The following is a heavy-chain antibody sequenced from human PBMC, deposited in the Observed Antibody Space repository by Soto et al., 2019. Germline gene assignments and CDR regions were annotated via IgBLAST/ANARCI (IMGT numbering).Heavy chain of an antibody. CDR3: AHRYSSSWYPNNWFDP. J-gene: IGHJ5*02. CDR2: IYWNDDK. Sequence: QITLKESGPTLVKPTQTLTLTCTFSGFSLSTSGVGVGWIRQPPGKALEWLALIYWNDDKRYSPSLKSRLTITKDPSKNQVVLTLTNMDPVDTATHYCAHRYSSSWYPNNWFDPWGQGTLVTVSS. D-gene: IGHD6-13*01. CDR1: GFSLSTSGVG. V-gene: IGHV2-5*01.